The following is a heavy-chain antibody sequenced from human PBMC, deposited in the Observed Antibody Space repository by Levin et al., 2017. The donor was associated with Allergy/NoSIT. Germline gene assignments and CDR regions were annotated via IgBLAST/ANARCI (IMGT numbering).Heavy chain of an antibody. CDR3: AVLYGMDV. J-gene: IGHJ6*02. D-gene: IGHD2-8*01. CDR1: GGSISSYY. V-gene: IGHV4-59*01. Sequence: MTSETLSLTCTVSGGSISSYYWSWIRQPPGKGLEWIGYIYYSGSTNYNPSLKSRVTISVDTSKNQFSLKLSSVTAADTAVYYCAVLYGMDVWGQGTTVTVSS. CDR2: IYYSGST.